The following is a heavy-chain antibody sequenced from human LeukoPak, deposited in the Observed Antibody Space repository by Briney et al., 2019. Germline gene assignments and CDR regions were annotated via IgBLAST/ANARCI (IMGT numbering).Heavy chain of an antibody. Sequence: GGSLRLSCAASGFTFSSYAMSWVRQAPGKGLEWVSAISGSGGSTYYADSVKGRFTISRDNSKNTLYLQMNSLRAEDTAVYYCAKRYCSSTSCYRDNWFDPWGQGTLVTVSS. CDR1: GFTFSSYA. CDR3: AKRYCSSTSCYRDNWFDP. D-gene: IGHD2-2*02. J-gene: IGHJ5*02. CDR2: ISGSGGST. V-gene: IGHV3-23*01.